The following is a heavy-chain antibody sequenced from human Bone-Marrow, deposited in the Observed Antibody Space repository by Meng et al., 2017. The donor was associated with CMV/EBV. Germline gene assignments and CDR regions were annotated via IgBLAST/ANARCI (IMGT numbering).Heavy chain of an antibody. CDR2: ISWNSGTI. J-gene: IGHJ6*02. CDR1: GFTFDDYA. Sequence: GGSLRLSCVASGFTFDDYAMHWVRQAPGKGLEWVSGISWNSGTIGYADSVKGRFTISRNNAKNSLYLQMNSLRAEDTALYYCAKDIRGSYYDDYYTMDVWGQGTTVTVYS. D-gene: IGHD1-26*01. V-gene: IGHV3-9*01. CDR3: AKDIRGSYYDDYYTMDV.